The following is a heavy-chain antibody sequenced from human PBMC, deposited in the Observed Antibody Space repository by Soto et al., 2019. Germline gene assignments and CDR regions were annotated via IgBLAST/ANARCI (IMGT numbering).Heavy chain of an antibody. CDR3: TIVRVADSALDH. CDR2: MSYDGSDT. CDR1: GFIFSNNG. V-gene: IGHV3-30*02. D-gene: IGHD3-10*02. Sequence: GGPLRLSCLGSGFIFSNNGMHWVRQTPGKGLEWVAFMSYDGSDTFYADSVKGRFTISRDNSKNTLSLHMSNLRAEDTAMYYCTIVRVADSALDHWGQGTLVTVSS. J-gene: IGHJ4*02.